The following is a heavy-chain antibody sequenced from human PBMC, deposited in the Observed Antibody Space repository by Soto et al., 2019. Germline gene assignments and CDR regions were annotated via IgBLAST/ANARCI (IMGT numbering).Heavy chain of an antibody. V-gene: IGHV1-3*01. CDR1: GYTFTSYA. J-gene: IGHJ3*02. CDR2: INAGNGNT. CDR3: ARGGRYDFWSGSGPGAFDI. Sequence: ASVKVSCKASGYTFTSYAMHWVRQAPGQRLEWMGWINAGNGNTKYSQKFQGRVTITRDTSASTAYMELSSLRSEDTAVYYCARGGRYDFWSGSGPGAFDIWGQGTMVTVSS. D-gene: IGHD3-3*01.